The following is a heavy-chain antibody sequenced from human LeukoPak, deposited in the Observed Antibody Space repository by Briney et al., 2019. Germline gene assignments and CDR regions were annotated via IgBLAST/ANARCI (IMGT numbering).Heavy chain of an antibody. D-gene: IGHD3-22*01. J-gene: IGHJ4*02. CDR3: ARGEYYYDGGY. Sequence: GGSLRLSCAASGLTFSSYWMSWVRQAPGKGLEWVANIKEDGSEKNYVDTVKGRFTISRDNAKNSLYLQMNSLRAEDTAVYYCARGEYYYDGGYWGQGTLVSVSS. CDR1: GLTFSSYW. V-gene: IGHV3-7*05. CDR2: IKEDGSEK.